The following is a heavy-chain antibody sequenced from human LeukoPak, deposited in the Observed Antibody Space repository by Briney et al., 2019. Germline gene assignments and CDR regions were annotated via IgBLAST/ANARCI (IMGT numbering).Heavy chain of an antibody. D-gene: IGHD4-11*01. V-gene: IGHV3-53*01. CDR2: IYSGGST. J-gene: IGHJ6*02. CDR3: AREAYSNYDYYYYYGMDV. Sequence: GGSLRLSCAASGFTFDDYGMSWVRQAPGKGLEWVSVIYSGGSTYYADSVKGRFTISGGNSKNTLYLQMNSLRAEDTAVYYCAREAYSNYDYYYYYGMDVWAKGPRSPSP. CDR1: GFTFDDYG.